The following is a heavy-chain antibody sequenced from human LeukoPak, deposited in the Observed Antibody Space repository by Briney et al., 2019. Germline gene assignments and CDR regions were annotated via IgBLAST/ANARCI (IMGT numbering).Heavy chain of an antibody. CDR2: INPSGGST. Sequence: ASVKVSCNASGYTFTSSYMHWVRQAPGQGLEWMGIINPSGGSTSYAQKFQGRVTMTRDTYTSTVYMELSSLRSEDTAVYYCARPWYDSSGYYPVEYFQHWGQGTLVTVPS. J-gene: IGHJ1*01. V-gene: IGHV1-46*01. CDR3: ARPWYDSSGYYPVEYFQH. CDR1: GYTFTSSY. D-gene: IGHD3-22*01.